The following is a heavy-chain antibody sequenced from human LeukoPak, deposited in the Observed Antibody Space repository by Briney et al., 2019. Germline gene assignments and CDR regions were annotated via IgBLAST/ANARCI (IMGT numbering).Heavy chain of an antibody. V-gene: IGHV3-73*01. D-gene: IGHD2-15*01. Sequence: PGGSLRLSCAASGFTFSGSAMHWVRQASGKGLEWVGRIRSKANSYATAYAASGKGRFTISRDDSKDTAYLQMNSLKTEDTAVYYCTSNDCSGGSCYYSYWGQGTLVTVSS. J-gene: IGHJ4*02. CDR3: TSNDCSGGSCYYSY. CDR1: GFTFSGSA. CDR2: IRSKANSYAT.